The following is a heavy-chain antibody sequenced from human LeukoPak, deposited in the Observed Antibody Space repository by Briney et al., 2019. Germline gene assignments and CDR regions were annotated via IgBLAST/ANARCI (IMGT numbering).Heavy chain of an antibody. V-gene: IGHV3-30*04. CDR2: ISYDGSNK. J-gene: IGHJ4*02. D-gene: IGHD6-19*01. Sequence: GGSLRLSCAASGFTFSSYAMHWVRQAPGKGLEWVAVISYDGSNKYYADSVKGRFTISRDNSKNTLYLQMNSLRAEDTAVYYCAKDKVQWLVRGYFDYWGQGTLVTVSS. CDR1: GFTFSSYA. CDR3: AKDKVQWLVRGYFDY.